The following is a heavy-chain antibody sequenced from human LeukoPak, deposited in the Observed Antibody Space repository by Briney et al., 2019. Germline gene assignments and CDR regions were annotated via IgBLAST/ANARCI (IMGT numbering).Heavy chain of an antibody. CDR2: INYSGNT. J-gene: IGHJ3*01. V-gene: IGHV4-59*01. CDR3: ARGGFGVVVEEAFDF. Sequence: SESLSLACTITPGSISSYYWSWIRQPPGRGLEGIGYINYSGNTKYNPLLKSGVTMSIDPSKNQFSLKLSSVTAAETATYYCARGGFGVVVEEAFDFWGQGTMVTVSS. CDR1: PGSISSYY. D-gene: IGHD3-3*01.